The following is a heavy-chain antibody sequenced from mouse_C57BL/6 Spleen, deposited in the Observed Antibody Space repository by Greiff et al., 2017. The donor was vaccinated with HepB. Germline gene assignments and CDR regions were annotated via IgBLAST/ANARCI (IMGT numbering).Heavy chain of an antibody. CDR1: GFTFSSYG. CDR2: ISSGGSYT. Sequence: EVQVVESGGDLVKPGGSLKLSCAASGFTFSSYGMSWVRQTPDKRLEWVATISSGGSYTYYPDSVKGRFTISRDNAKNTLYLQMSSLKSEDTAMYYCASPSDYWGQGTSVTVSS. V-gene: IGHV5-6*01. J-gene: IGHJ4*01. CDR3: ASPSDY.